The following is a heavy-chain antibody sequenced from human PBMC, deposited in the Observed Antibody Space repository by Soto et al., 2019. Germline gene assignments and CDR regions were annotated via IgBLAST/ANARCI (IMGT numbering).Heavy chain of an antibody. Sequence: SPTLSLTCAISGDSVSSNTASWNWIRQCPSRGLVWLGRTYFRSKWYNDYAVSVKSRIIINPDTSNNQFSLQLNSVTPEDTAVYFCAKGDNLGPKTGYAFDPWGQGIMVTV. D-gene: IGHD5-12*01. CDR3: AKGDNLGPKTGYAFDP. J-gene: IGHJ5*02. CDR1: GDSVSSNTAS. CDR2: TYFRSKWYN. V-gene: IGHV6-1*01.